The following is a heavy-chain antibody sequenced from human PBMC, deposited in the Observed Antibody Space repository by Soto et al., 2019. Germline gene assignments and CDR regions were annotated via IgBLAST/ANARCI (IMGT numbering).Heavy chain of an antibody. J-gene: IGHJ4*02. CDR2: IDYSGST. D-gene: IGHD5-18*01. Sequence: SETLSLTCTVSGGSISSTNYYWGWIRQPPGEGLEWIGMIDYSGSTYYSPSLKTRVTISVDTSKNQFFLRLRSVTAADTSVYYCAKHVYNFGYESWGRGTLVTVSS. CDR3: AKHVYNFGYES. V-gene: IGHV4-39*01. CDR1: GGSISSTNYY.